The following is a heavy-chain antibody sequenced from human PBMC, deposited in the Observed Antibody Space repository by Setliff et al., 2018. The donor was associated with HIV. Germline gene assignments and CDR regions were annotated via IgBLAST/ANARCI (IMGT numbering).Heavy chain of an antibody. CDR2: IYYSGST. J-gene: IGHJ6*03. V-gene: IGHV4-38-2*02. CDR3: ARHRDPPGTSWIYYYYYMDL. Sequence: SETLSLTCSVSGYFIRSGYYWGWIRQTPGKGLEYIGSIYYSGSTSYNPSLSSRLTISVDTSKNHVSLRLSSVTAADTGVYYCARHRDPPGTSWIYYYYYMDLWGAGTTVTVSS. CDR1: GYFIRSGYY. D-gene: IGHD6-13*01.